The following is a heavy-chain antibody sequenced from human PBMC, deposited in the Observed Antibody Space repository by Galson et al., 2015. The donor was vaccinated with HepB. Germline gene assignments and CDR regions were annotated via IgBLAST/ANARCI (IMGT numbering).Heavy chain of an antibody. J-gene: IGHJ4*02. V-gene: IGHV1-18*01. CDR3: ARVVYYYDNSGSSHFNY. Sequence: SVKVSCKASGYSFVSYGITWVRQAPGQGLEWMGWINTYNGNTKYAQNLQGRITMTKDTSTSTAYMELRSLRSDDTAVYYCARVVYYYDNSGSSHFNYWGQGTLATVSS. CDR1: GYSFVSYG. CDR2: INTYNGNT. D-gene: IGHD3-22*01.